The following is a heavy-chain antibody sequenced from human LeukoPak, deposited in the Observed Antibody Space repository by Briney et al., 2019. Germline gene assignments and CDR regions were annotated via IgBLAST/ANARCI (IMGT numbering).Heavy chain of an antibody. CDR1: GGSISSSSYY. Sequence: SETLSLTCTVSGGSISSSSYYWGWIRQPPRKGLEWIGSIYYSGSTYYNPSLKSRVTISVDTSKNQFSLKLSSVTAADTAVYYCASRELYSSEPFDYWGQGTLVTVSS. CDR3: ASRELYSSEPFDY. J-gene: IGHJ4*02. CDR2: IYYSGST. V-gene: IGHV4-39*01. D-gene: IGHD6-25*01.